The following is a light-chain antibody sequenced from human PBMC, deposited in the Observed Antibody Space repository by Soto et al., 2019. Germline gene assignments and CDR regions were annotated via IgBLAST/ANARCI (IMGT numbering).Light chain of an antibody. Sequence: EIVLTQSPGTLSLSPGERATLSCRASQSVSNNYLAWYQQKPGQAPRLLIYGASNRATGIPDRFSGSGSGTDFTLTISRREPEDFAVDYCQQYGSAGTFGQGTKVEIK. CDR2: GAS. CDR3: QQYGSAGT. V-gene: IGKV3-20*01. J-gene: IGKJ1*01. CDR1: QSVSNNY.